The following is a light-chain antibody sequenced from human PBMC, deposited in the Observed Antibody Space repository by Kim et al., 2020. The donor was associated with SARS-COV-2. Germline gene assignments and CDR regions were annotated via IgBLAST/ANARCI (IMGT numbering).Light chain of an antibody. V-gene: IGKV3-15*01. Sequence: SVSPGERATLTCWASQGIGSNLSWYQQHPGQPPRLLLYDVSTRATGVPARFSGSGSGTEFTLTISSPQSEDVAVYYCQQYNNWWSFGRGTKVDIK. J-gene: IGKJ1*01. CDR2: DVS. CDR3: QQYNNWWS. CDR1: QGIGSN.